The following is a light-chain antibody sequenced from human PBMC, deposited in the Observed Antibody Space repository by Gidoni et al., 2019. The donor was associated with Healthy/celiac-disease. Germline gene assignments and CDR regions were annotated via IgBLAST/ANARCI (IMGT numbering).Light chain of an antibody. CDR1: QSISSW. CDR2: KAS. Sequence: DIQMTQSPSTLSASVGDRVTITCRASQSISSWLAWYQQKPGKAPKLLIYKASSLESGVPSRFSGSGSGTEFTLNISSLQPDDFATYYCQQYNSYSWTFGQGTKVESK. CDR3: QQYNSYSWT. J-gene: IGKJ1*01. V-gene: IGKV1-5*03.